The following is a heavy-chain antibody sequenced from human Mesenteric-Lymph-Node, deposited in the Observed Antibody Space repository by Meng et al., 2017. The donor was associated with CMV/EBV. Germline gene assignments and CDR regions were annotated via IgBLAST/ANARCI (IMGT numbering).Heavy chain of an antibody. CDR1: GYNFNGYY. D-gene: IGHD5/OR15-5a*01. V-gene: IGHV1-2*02. CDR2: TNPNTGGT. J-gene: IGHJ1*01. Sequence: ASVKVSCKASGYNFNGYYVHWIRQAPGQGLEWMGWTNPNTGGTNYAQKFQGRITMTRDRPITTAYMELNSLTSDDTAVYYCARGGYNVYEAVEYWGQGTLVTVSS. CDR3: ARGGYNVYEAVEY.